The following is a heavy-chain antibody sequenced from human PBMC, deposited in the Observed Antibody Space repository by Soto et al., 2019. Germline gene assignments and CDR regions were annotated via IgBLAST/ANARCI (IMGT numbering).Heavy chain of an antibody. CDR1: GFTVSAYY. V-gene: IGHV3-53*01. D-gene: IGHD3-10*01. CDR2: IYSGGTT. J-gene: IGHJ4*02. Sequence: GGSLRLSSAASGFTVSAYYMIWVRQAPGKGLEWVSVIYSGGTTHYADSFQGRFTISRDSSKNTLYLHMNSLRAEDTAVYYCARLSAPTGSYYAAPFDYWGQGTLVTVSS. CDR3: ARLSAPTGSYYAAPFDY.